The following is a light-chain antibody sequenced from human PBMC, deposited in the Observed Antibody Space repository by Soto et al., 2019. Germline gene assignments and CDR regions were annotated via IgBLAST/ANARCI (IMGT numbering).Light chain of an antibody. Sequence: QPASMSGSPGQSITISCTGTSSDVGGYNYVSWYRQHPGKAPKLMIYDVNNRPSGVSNRFSGSESGNTASLTISGLQAEVEADYYCSSHSSSSTLVVFGGGTKLTVL. V-gene: IGLV2-14*03. CDR1: SSDVGGYNY. CDR2: DVN. J-gene: IGLJ2*01. CDR3: SSHSSSSTLVV.